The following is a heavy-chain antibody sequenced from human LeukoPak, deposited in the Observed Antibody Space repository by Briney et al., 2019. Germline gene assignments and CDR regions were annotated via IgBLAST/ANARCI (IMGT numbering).Heavy chain of an antibody. CDR3: AKHTSITYAHLDY. J-gene: IGHJ4*02. CDR2: IYYTGST. D-gene: IGHD2-2*01. Sequence: SETLSLTCTVSGGSISSYYWSWIRQPPGKGLEWIGYIYYTGSTNYNPSLKTRVTTSVDTSKNQFSLKLSSVTAADTAVYYCAKHTSITYAHLDYWGQGTLVTVSS. CDR1: GGSISSYY. V-gene: IGHV4-59*08.